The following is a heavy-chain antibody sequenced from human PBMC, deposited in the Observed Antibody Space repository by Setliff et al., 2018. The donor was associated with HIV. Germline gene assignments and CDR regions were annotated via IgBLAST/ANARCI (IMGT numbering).Heavy chain of an antibody. CDR2: ISGCNGNT. D-gene: IGHD1-26*01. J-gene: IGHJ4*02. Sequence: ASVKVSCKASGYTFTNFGISWVRQAPGQGPEWMGWISGCNGNTNYAEKFQGRLTLTTDTSTSTVYMELSSLRSEDTAVYYCARDRSYYPNYFDYWGQGTLVTVSS. V-gene: IGHV1-18*01. CDR1: GYTFTNFG. CDR3: ARDRSYYPNYFDY.